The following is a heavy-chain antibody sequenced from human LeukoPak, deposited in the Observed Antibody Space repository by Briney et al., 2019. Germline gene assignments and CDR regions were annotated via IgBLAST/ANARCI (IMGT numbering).Heavy chain of an antibody. D-gene: IGHD6-13*01. Sequence: GASVKVSCKASGGTFISYAISWVRQAPGQGLEWMGGIIPIFGTANYAQKFQGRVTITADESTSTAYMELSSLRSEDTAVYYCARSQRQLGPLDYWGQGTLVTVSS. J-gene: IGHJ4*02. V-gene: IGHV1-69*13. CDR1: GGTFISYA. CDR3: ARSQRQLGPLDY. CDR2: IIPIFGTA.